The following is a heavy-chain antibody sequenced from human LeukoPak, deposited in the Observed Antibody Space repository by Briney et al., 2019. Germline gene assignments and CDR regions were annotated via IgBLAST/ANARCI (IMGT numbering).Heavy chain of an antibody. CDR3: EEDLYGDYDFDC. D-gene: IGHD4-17*01. Sequence: PGASLRLSCAASGFTFNNYAMNWVRQAPGKGLEWVSVITSSGSTYYADSVKGRFTISRDNSKNTLYLQMNSLRDEDTAIYYCEEDLYGDYDFDCWGRGTLVTVSS. CDR2: ITSSGST. CDR1: GFTFNNYA. V-gene: IGHV3-23*01. J-gene: IGHJ4*02.